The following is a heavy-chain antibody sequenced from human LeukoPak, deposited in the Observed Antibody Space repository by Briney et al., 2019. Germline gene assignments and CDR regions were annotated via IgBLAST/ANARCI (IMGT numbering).Heavy chain of an antibody. CDR1: GDSISSYY. CDR3: ARLGSSWYVRNWFDP. J-gene: IGHJ5*02. D-gene: IGHD6-13*01. CDR2: IYYSGST. Sequence: SETLSLTCTVSGDSISSYYWSWIRQPPGKGLEWIGYIYYSGSTNYNPSLKSRVTISVDTSKNQFSLKLSSVTAADTAVYYCARLGSSWYVRNWFDPWGQGTLVTVSS. V-gene: IGHV4-59*01.